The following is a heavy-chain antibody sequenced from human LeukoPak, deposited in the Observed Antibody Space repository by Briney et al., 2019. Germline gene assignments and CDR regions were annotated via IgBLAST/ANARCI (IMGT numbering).Heavy chain of an antibody. CDR1: GFTVSNNY. CDR3: ARTILVAPAIDYFDY. V-gene: IGHV3-53*01. Sequence: GGSLRLSCAASGFTVSNNYMSWVRQAPGKGLDWVSIIYAGGTTYYADSVKDRFTISRDNSKNTLYLQMDSLRAEDTAVYYCARTILVAPAIDYFDYWGQGTLVTVSP. D-gene: IGHD2-2*01. CDR2: IYAGGTT. J-gene: IGHJ4*02.